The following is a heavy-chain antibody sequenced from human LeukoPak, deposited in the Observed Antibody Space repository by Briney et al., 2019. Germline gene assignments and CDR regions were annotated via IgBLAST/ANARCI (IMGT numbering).Heavy chain of an antibody. Sequence: SETLSLTCAVYGGSFSGYYWSWIRQPPGKGLEWIGEINHSGSTNYNPSLKSRVTISVDTSKNQFSLKLSSVTAADTAVYYCARARITIFRVVIIPFAYWGQGTLVTVSS. CDR3: ARARITIFRVVIIPFAY. CDR2: INHSGST. D-gene: IGHD3-3*01. V-gene: IGHV4-34*01. J-gene: IGHJ4*02. CDR1: GGSFSGYY.